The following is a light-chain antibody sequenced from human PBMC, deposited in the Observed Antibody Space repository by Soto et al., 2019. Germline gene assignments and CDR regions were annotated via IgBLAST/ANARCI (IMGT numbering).Light chain of an antibody. Sequence: QSVLTQTPSASGTPGQRVTIACSGSSSNIGKNYVYWYQQLPGTAPELHIYSNSQRPSGVPDRFSGSKSGTSASLAISGLRSEDEADYYCAVWDDTLSGFYLFGTGTKLPVL. V-gene: IGLV1-47*02. CDR2: SNS. CDR1: SSNIGKNY. J-gene: IGLJ1*01. CDR3: AVWDDTLSGFYL.